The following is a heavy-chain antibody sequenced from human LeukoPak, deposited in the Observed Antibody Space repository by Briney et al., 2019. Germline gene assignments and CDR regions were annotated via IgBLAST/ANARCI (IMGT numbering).Heavy chain of an antibody. CDR2: ISSSSSYI. Sequence: GGSLRFSCAGSGFTFSTYTMSWVRQAPGKGLEWVSSISSSSSYIYYADSVKGRFTISRDNAKNSLYLQMNSLRAEDTAVYYCAREPGVAGFTWFDPWGQGTLVTVSS. CDR1: GFTFSTYT. D-gene: IGHD6-19*01. CDR3: AREPGVAGFTWFDP. V-gene: IGHV3-21*01. J-gene: IGHJ5*02.